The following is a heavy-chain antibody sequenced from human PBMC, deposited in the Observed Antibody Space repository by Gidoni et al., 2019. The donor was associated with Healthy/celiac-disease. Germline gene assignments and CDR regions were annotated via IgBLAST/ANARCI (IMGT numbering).Heavy chain of an antibody. Sequence: QVQLQESGPGLVKPSATLSLTCTVSGYSISSGYYWGWIRQPPGKGLEWIGSSYHSGSTYYNPSLKSRVTISVDTSKNQFSLKLSSVTAADTAVYYCARDGTLASGSGSYFVYWGQGTLVTVSS. CDR3: ARDGTLASGSGSYFVY. CDR1: GYSISSGYY. V-gene: IGHV4-38-2*02. D-gene: IGHD3-10*01. CDR2: SYHSGST. J-gene: IGHJ4*02.